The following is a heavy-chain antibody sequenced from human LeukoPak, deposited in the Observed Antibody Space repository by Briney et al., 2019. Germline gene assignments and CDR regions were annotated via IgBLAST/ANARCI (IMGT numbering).Heavy chain of an antibody. V-gene: IGHV7-4-1*02. J-gene: IGHJ4*02. CDR3: AREAYCGGDCYRPLDY. CDR2: INTNTGNP. D-gene: IGHD2-21*02. Sequence: ASVKVSCKASGYTFTSYAMNWVRQAPGQGLEWMGWINTNTGNPTYAQGFTGRFVFSLDTSVSTAYLQISSLKAEDTAVYYCAREAYCGGDCYRPLDYWGQGTLVTVSS. CDR1: GYTFTSYA.